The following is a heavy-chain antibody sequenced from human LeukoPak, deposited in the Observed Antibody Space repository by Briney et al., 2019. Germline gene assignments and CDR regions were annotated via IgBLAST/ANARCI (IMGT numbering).Heavy chain of an antibody. V-gene: IGHV3-30-3*01. Sequence: GGSLRLSCAASGFTFSSYAMHWVRQAPGKGLEWVAVISYDGSNKYYADSVKGRFTISRDNAKNSLYLQMNSLRAEDTAVYYCARAVAKWELPGYWGQGTLVTVSS. CDR1: GFTFSSYA. D-gene: IGHD1-26*01. J-gene: IGHJ4*02. CDR2: ISYDGSNK. CDR3: ARAVAKWELPGY.